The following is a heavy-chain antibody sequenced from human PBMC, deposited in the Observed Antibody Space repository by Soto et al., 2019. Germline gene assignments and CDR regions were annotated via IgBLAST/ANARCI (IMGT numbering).Heavy chain of an antibody. Sequence: SETLSLTCTVSGGSIRSGGYYWSWVRQNPXRGLEWIGNIYYSGNTYYNPSLKSRLTISVDTSKNQFSLNLSSVTAADTAVYYCARDRLMATAGTARHYFGLDVWGQGTTVTVSS. D-gene: IGHD5-18*01. CDR1: GGSIRSGGYY. V-gene: IGHV4-31*02. CDR3: ARDRLMATAGTARHYFGLDV. CDR2: IYYSGNT. J-gene: IGHJ6*02.